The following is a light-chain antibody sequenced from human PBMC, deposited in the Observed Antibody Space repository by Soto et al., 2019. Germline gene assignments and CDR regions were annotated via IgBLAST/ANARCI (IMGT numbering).Light chain of an antibody. CDR3: HSYDRSLGGVL. V-gene: IGLV1-40*01. CDR1: PSNIGSSYA. J-gene: IGLJ2*01. CDR2: GSD. Sequence: VLTQPPSVSGAPGQRVTISCTGTPSNIGSSYAVHWYQQIPGTPPKVLIYGSDKRPSGVPDRFSASRSGTSASLTISGLQAEDEADYFCHSYDRSLGGVLFGGGTQLTVL.